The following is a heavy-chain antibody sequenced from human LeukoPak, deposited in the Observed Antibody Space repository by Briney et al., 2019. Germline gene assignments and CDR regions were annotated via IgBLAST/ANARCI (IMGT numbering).Heavy chain of an antibody. Sequence: GGSLRLSCAASGFTFTSYSMTWVRQAPGKGLEWVSYTSSSSSSSSSTVYYADSVKGRFTVSRDNAKNSLYLQMNSLRDEDTAMFYCARVGDGYSVNYFDYWGQGTLVTVSS. D-gene: IGHD5-24*01. CDR2: TSSSSSSSSSTV. J-gene: IGHJ4*02. CDR1: GFTFTSYS. CDR3: ARVGDGYSVNYFDY. V-gene: IGHV3-48*02.